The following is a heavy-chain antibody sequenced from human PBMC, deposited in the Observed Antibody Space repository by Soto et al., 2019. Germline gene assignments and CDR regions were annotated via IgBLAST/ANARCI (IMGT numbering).Heavy chain of an antibody. CDR2: VYLSGHT. CDR3: ARARIVVSGTIVEF. V-gene: IGHV4-38-2*02. Sequence: PSETLSLTCTVSGYSVTSGSYWGWFRQPPEKGLEWIGSVYLSGHTYHNPSLMSRVTISIDTSKNQFSLKLTSVTAADTAVYYCARARIVVSGTIVEFWGLGTLVTVS. CDR1: GYSVTSGSY. J-gene: IGHJ4*02. D-gene: IGHD1-7*01.